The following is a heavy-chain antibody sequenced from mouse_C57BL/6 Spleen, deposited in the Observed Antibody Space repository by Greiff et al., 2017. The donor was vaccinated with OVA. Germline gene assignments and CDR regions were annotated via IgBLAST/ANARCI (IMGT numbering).Heavy chain of an antibody. V-gene: IGHV3-6*01. CDR3: ASVLWDYFAY. CDR2: ISYDGSN. CDR1: GYSVTSGYY. Sequence: EVKLMESGPGLVKPSQSLSLTCSVTGYSVTSGYYWNWIRQFPGNKLEWMGYISYDGSNNYNPSLKNRISITRDTSKNQFFLKLYSVTTEDTATYYCASVLWDYFAYWGQGTLVTVSA. D-gene: IGHD1-1*02. J-gene: IGHJ3*01.